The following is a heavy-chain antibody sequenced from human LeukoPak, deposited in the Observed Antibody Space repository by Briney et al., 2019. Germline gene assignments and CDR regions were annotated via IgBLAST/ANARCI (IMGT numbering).Heavy chain of an antibody. CDR1: GYTFTGYY. J-gene: IGHJ4*02. CDR2: IDPNSGDT. V-gene: IGHV1-2*02. D-gene: IGHD5-24*01. Sequence: ASVKVSCKASGYTFTGYYMHWVRQAPGQGLEWMGWIDPNSGDTNYAQKFQGRVTMTRDTSISTAYMELSRLTSDDTAVYYCARDTGGYNPPLECWGQGTLVTVSS. CDR3: ARDTGGYNPPLEC.